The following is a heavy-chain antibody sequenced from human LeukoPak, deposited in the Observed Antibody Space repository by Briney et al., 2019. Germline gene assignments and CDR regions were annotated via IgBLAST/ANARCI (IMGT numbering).Heavy chain of an antibody. Sequence: GGSLRLSCAASGFTFDDYVMHWVRQAPGKGLEWVSLISWDGGSTYYADSVKGRFTISRDNSKNFVYLQMNSLRTEDSALYYCAKDRGYCSGGSCSTLIGFDYWGQGTLVTVSS. CDR3: AKDRGYCSGGSCSTLIGFDY. CDR2: ISWDGGST. J-gene: IGHJ4*02. D-gene: IGHD2-15*01. CDR1: GFTFDDYV. V-gene: IGHV3-43*01.